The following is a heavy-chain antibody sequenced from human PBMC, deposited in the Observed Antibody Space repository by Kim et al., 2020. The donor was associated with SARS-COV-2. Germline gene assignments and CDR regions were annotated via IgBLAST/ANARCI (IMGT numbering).Heavy chain of an antibody. J-gene: IGHJ5*02. D-gene: IGHD6-13*01. V-gene: IGHV3-11*05. CDR3: ARGSSGSSSWYWFDP. Sequence: ADQVKARISRSRDNAKNARYLQMNSLRAEDTAVYYCARGSSGSSSWYWFDPWGQGTLVTVSS.